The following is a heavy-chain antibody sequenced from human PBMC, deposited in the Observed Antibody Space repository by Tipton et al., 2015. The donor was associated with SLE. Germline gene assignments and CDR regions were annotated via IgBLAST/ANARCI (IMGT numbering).Heavy chain of an antibody. D-gene: IGHD2-21*01. CDR3: ARDREGYGGDFEY. CDR2: IYSGERA. CDR1: EFSVRNHY. J-gene: IGHJ4*02. Sequence: SLRLSCAATEFSVRNHYMSWVRQAPGKGLEWISVIYSGERAYYADSVKGRFTISRDNSKNTLYLQMHNLRIDDTAVYYCARDREGYGGDFEYWGQGTLVTVSS. V-gene: IGHV3-53*05.